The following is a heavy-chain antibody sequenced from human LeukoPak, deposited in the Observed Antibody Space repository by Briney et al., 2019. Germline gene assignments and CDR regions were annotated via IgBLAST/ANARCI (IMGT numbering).Heavy chain of an antibody. J-gene: IGHJ6*04. Sequence: GGSLRLSCAASGFIFSNYEMKWIRQAPGKGLEWVSYIRNSGGTIYYADSVKGRFTISRDNAKNSLYLQMNSLRAEDTAVYYCARAQVVAPAALQYYYFGMDVWGKGTTVTVSS. V-gene: IGHV3-48*03. D-gene: IGHD2-2*02. CDR3: ARAQVVAPAALQYYYFGMDV. CDR2: IRNSGGTI. CDR1: GFIFSNYE.